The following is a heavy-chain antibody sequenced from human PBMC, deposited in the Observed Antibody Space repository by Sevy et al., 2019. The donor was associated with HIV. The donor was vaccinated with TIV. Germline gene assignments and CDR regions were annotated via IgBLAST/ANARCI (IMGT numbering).Heavy chain of an antibody. CDR3: ASGGLYDSSGYYYVSAFDI. CDR1: GFTFSSYG. CDR2: IWYDGSNK. Sequence: GGSLRLSCAASGFTFSSYGMHWVRQAPGKGLAWVAVIWYDGSNKYYADSVKGRFTISRDNSKNTLYLQMNSLRAEDTAVYYCASGGLYDSSGYYYVSAFDIWGQGTMVTVSS. D-gene: IGHD3-22*01. V-gene: IGHV3-33*01. J-gene: IGHJ3*02.